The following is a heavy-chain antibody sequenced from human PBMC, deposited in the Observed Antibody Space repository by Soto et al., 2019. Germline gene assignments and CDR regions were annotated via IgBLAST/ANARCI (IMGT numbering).Heavy chain of an antibody. V-gene: IGHV4-39*07. CDR3: ARDRGGITVSSKPLGEWFDP. J-gene: IGHJ5*02. Sequence: PSETLSLTCTVSGGSIISSNYYWGWIRQPPGKGLEWIGSLYYSGSTYYNPSLKSRVTTSVDTSKNQFSLRLTSVTAADTAVYYCARDRGGITVSSKPLGEWFDPWGQGTLVTVSS. CDR2: LYYSGST. D-gene: IGHD3-16*01. CDR1: GGSIISSNYY.